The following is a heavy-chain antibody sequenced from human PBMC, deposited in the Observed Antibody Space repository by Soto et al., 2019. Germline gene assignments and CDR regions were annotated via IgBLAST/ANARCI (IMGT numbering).Heavy chain of an antibody. D-gene: IGHD6-19*01. V-gene: IGHV4-30-2*01. CDR1: GDSYSISTYS. J-gene: IGHJ5*02. Sequence: SETLSLTCNMSGDSYSISTYSWSWIRQPPGKALQWIGFIYQSGVTSYNPSLASRFSISLDRSNNQCSLKLKSVTAADTAVYFCAGMPYTSGLRFDPWGPGTLVTVSS. CDR3: AGMPYTSGLRFDP. CDR2: IYQSGVT.